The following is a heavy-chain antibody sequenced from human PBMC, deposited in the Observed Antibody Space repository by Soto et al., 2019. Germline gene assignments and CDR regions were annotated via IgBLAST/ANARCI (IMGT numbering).Heavy chain of an antibody. D-gene: IGHD6-19*01. V-gene: IGHV4-61*08. CDR2: ILSGGGT. CDR1: GGSVSSDAYY. J-gene: IGHJ4*02. CDR3: EKGFSSGWYVDS. Sequence: SETLSLTCSVSGGSVSSDAYYWSWIRQPPGKTLEWIGFILSGGGTSTNPSLRSRLSISVDTSRNQFSLRLTSVTASDTGVYFCEKGFSSGWYVDSWGRGTLVTVSS.